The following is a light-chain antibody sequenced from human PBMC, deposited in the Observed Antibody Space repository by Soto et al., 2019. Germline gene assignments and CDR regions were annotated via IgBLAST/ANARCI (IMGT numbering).Light chain of an antibody. CDR2: DVS. CDR1: SSDVGGYNY. V-gene: IGLV2-14*03. Sequence: QSALTQPASVSGYPGQSITISCTGTSSDVGGYNYVTWYQHHPGKAPKLLIYDVSNRPSGVSDRFSASKSGSTASLTISGLQAEDEAHYYCSSYTSSATLVFGGGTKVTVL. J-gene: IGLJ2*01. CDR3: SSYTSSATLV.